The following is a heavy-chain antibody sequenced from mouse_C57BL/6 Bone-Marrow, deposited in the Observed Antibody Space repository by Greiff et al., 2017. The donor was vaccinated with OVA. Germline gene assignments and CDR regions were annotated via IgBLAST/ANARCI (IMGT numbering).Heavy chain of an antibody. CDR3: TRGWDY. Sequence: VKLVESGAELVRPGASVTLSCKASGYTFTDYEMHWVKQTPVHGLEWIGAIDPETGGTAYNQKFKGKAILTADKSSSTAYMELRSLTSEDSAVYYCTRGWDYWGQGTTLTVSS. V-gene: IGHV1-15*01. CDR1: GYTFTDYE. J-gene: IGHJ2*01. D-gene: IGHD3-3*01. CDR2: IDPETGGT.